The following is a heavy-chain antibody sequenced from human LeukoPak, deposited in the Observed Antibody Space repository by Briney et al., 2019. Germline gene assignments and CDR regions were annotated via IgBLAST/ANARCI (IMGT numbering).Heavy chain of an antibody. D-gene: IGHD5-18*01. CDR1: GYSISSGYY. J-gene: IGHJ6*02. V-gene: IGHV4-38-2*02. CDR3: ARASAVAQVGGYSYHPLDV. CDR2: SYHSGIT. Sequence: SETLSLTCTVSGYSISSGYYWGWIRQPPGKGLEWIASSYHSGITNFNPSLKSRVIISLDTSKNQFSLKLSSVTAADTAVYYCARASAVAQVGGYSYHPLDVWGQGTTVTVSS.